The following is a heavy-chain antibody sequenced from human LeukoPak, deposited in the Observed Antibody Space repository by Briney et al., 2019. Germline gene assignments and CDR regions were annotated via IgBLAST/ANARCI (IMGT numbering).Heavy chain of an antibody. CDR1: GYTFTSYG. CDR2: ISAYNGNT. D-gene: IGHD6-13*01. CDR3: ARDRHIAAAVYYYYMGV. Sequence: ASVKVSCKASGYTFTSYGISWVRQAPGQGLEWMGWISAYNGNTNYAQKLQGRVTMTTDTSTSTAYMELRSLRSDDTAVYYCARDRHIAAAVYYYYMGVWGKGAPVTVSS. J-gene: IGHJ6*03. V-gene: IGHV1-18*01.